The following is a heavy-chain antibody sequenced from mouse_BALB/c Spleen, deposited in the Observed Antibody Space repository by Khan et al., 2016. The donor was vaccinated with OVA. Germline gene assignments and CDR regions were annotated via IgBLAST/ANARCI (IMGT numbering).Heavy chain of an antibody. V-gene: IGHV1-20*01. Sequence: EVQLQQSGPELVKPGASVKISCKASGYSFTGYFMNWVMQSHGKSLEWIGRINPHIGETFYNQKFKGKATLTVDESSSTAHMELRSLTSEDAAVYYCARTYGSDFDNWGQGTTRTVSS. CDR2: INPHIGET. CDR3: ARTYGSDFDN. J-gene: IGHJ2*01. CDR1: GYSFTGYF. D-gene: IGHD1-1*01.